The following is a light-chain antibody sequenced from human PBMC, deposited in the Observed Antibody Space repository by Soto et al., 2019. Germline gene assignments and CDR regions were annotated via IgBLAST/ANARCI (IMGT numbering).Light chain of an antibody. CDR3: QSYDSSLSHWP. J-gene: IGLJ3*02. Sequence: QSVLTQPPSVSGAPGQRVTISCSGTSSNIGAGYDVHWYQQLPGTAPKLLIYGNSNRLSGVPDRFSGSKSGTSASLAITGLHAEDEADYYCQSYDSSLSHWPFGGGTKLTVL. V-gene: IGLV1-40*01. CDR1: SSNIGAGYD. CDR2: GNS.